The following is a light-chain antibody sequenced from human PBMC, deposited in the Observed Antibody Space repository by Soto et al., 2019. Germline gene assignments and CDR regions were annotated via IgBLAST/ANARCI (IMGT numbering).Light chain of an antibody. CDR3: SSYTSSSTNV. CDR2: DVG. Sequence: VRNPPAPVSGGPGQAITISRPGNRSAVGGYNSVSWYQHHPGKAPKLILYDVGDRPSGVSYRFSGSKSGNTASLTISGLQAVDEADYYCSSYTSSSTNVFGTGTKVTVL. J-gene: IGLJ1*01. V-gene: IGLV2-14*03. CDR1: RSAVGGYNS.